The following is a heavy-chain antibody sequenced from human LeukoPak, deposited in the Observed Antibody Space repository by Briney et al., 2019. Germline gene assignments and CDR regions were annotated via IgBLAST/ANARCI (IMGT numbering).Heavy chain of an antibody. V-gene: IGHV4-4*07. D-gene: IGHD4-23*01. J-gene: IGHJ4*02. Sequence: SETLSLTCDVSGGPISGYYWSWIRQPAGEGLEWIGRVHTSGSTTYNPSLKSRVTLSQDTSKNQFYLRLTSVTAADTAVYYCARDGGGNRNFDYWGQGTLVTVSS. CDR1: GGPISGYY. CDR3: ARDGGGNRNFDY. CDR2: VHTSGST.